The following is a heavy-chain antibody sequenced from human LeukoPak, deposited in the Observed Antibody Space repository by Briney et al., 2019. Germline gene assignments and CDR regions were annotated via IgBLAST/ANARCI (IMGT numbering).Heavy chain of an antibody. D-gene: IGHD2-8*02. J-gene: IGHJ4*02. CDR1: GGSIGTYH. Sequence: SETLSLTCSVSGGSIGTYHWSWIRQPPGKGLEWIGYIYYSGSTNYNPSLKSRVTISADTSKNQFSLKLSSVSAADTAVYYCARGPAYIAGGGVTEYYFDSWGQGTLVTVSS. V-gene: IGHV4-59*01. CDR3: ARGPAYIAGGGVTEYYFDS. CDR2: IYYSGST.